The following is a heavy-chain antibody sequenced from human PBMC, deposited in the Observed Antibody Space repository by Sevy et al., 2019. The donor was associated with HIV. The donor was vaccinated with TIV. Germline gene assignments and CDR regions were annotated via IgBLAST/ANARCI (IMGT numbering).Heavy chain of an antibody. Sequence: GGSLRLSCAASGFTFSSYAMSWVRQAPGKGLEWVSTISGSGGSTYYADSVKGRFTISRDNSKNTRYLQMNSLRAEDTAVYFCAKVERGYYYDSGGIDYWGQGTLVTVSS. D-gene: IGHD3-22*01. CDR1: GFTFSSYA. J-gene: IGHJ4*02. CDR3: AKVERGYYYDSGGIDY. CDR2: ISGSGGST. V-gene: IGHV3-23*01.